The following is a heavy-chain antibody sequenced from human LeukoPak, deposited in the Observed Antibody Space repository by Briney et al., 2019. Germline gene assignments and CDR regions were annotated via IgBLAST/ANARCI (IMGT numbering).Heavy chain of an antibody. CDR1: GGTFSSYA. CDR3: ARLNEWELRVDY. V-gene: IGHV1-69*04. CDR2: IIPILGLA. Sequence: SVKVSCKASGGTFSSYAISWVRQAPGQGLEWMGRIIPILGLANYAQKFQGRVTITADKSTSTAYMELSSLRSEDTAVYYCARLNEWELRVDYWGQGTLVTVSS. J-gene: IGHJ4*02. D-gene: IGHD1-26*01.